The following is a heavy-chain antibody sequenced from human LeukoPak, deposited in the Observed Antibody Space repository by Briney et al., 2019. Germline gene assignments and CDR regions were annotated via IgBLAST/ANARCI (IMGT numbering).Heavy chain of an antibody. CDR1: GFTVSSNY. V-gene: IGHV3-53*01. Sequence: PGGSLRLSCAASGFTVSSNYMSWVRQAPGKGLEWVSVIYSGGSTYYADSVKGRFTISRDNSKNTLYLQMNSLRAEDTAVYYCAREGMAAAGAFDYWGQGTLVTVSS. CDR2: IYSGGST. J-gene: IGHJ4*02. CDR3: AREGMAAAGAFDY. D-gene: IGHD6-13*01.